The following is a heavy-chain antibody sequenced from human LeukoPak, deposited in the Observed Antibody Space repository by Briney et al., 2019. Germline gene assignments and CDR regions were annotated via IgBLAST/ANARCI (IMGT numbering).Heavy chain of an antibody. J-gene: IGHJ4*02. CDR1: GGSISSYY. Sequence: SETLSLTCTVSGGSISSYYWSWIRQPPGKGLEWIGYIYYSGSTNYNPSLKSRVTISVDTSKNQFSLKLSSVTAADTAVYYRAREGGAGSSGWYDYWGQGTLVTVSS. CDR3: AREGGAGSSGWYDY. V-gene: IGHV4-59*01. D-gene: IGHD6-19*01. CDR2: IYYSGST.